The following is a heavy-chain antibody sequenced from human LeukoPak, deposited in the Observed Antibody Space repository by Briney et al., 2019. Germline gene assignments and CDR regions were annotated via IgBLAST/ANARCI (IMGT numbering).Heavy chain of an antibody. D-gene: IGHD1-14*01. CDR1: GFTFSSFE. CDR2: ITSSGSTI. CDR3: ARFFNLAFDI. Sequence: PGGSLRLSCAAAGFTFSSFEMNWVRQAPGKGLEWVSYITSSGSTIYYADSVKGRFTISRDNAKNSLYLQMNSLRAEDTAVYYSARFFNLAFDIWGQGTMVTVSS. J-gene: IGHJ3*02. V-gene: IGHV3-48*03.